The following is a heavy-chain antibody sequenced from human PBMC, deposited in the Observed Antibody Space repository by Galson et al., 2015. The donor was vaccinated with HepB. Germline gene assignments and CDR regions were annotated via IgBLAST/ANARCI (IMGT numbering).Heavy chain of an antibody. V-gene: IGHV3-23*01. D-gene: IGHD1-26*01. CDR1: GFTFSSYA. CDR2: ISGSGGST. J-gene: IGHJ4*02. Sequence: LRLSCAASGFTFSSYAMSWVRQAPGKGLEWVSGISGSGGSTNYADSVKGRFTISRDNSKNTLYLQMNSLRADDTAVCYCAKQGSQRVGATRVDFDYWGQGTLVTVSS. CDR3: AKQGSQRVGATRVDFDY.